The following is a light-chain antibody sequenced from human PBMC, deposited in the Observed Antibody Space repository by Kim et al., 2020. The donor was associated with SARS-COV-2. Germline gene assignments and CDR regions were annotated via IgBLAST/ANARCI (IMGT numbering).Light chain of an antibody. V-gene: IGLV3-1*01. J-gene: IGLJ2*01. Sequence: SYELTQPPSVSVSPGQTASITCSGDKLGDKYACWYQQKPGQSPVLVIYQDNKRPSGIPERFSGSNSGNTATLTIRGTQAMDEADYYCQAWDRSVVFGGGTKVTVL. CDR2: QDN. CDR1: KLGDKY. CDR3: QAWDRSVV.